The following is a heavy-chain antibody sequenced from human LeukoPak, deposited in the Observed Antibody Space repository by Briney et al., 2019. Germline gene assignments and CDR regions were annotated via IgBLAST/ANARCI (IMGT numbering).Heavy chain of an antibody. V-gene: IGHV3-11*04. J-gene: IGHJ4*02. CDR3: ARDRRRDDFWSGYFDY. D-gene: IGHD3-3*01. Sequence: PGGSLRLSCAASGFTFSDYYMSWIRQAPGKGLEWVSYISSSGSTIYYADSVKGRFTISRDNAKNSLYLQMNSLRAEDTAVYYCARDRRRDDFWSGYFDYWGQGTLVTVSS. CDR1: GFTFSDYY. CDR2: ISSSGSTI.